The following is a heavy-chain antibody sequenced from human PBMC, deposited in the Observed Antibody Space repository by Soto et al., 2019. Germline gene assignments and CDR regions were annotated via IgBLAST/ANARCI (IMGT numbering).Heavy chain of an antibody. CDR2: IGRTGIDR. CDR3: VCDDNRRY. Sequence: EVQLVESGGGLVKPGGSPRLSCAGSGFSFSTSTMNWVRQAPGKGLEFVSSIGRTGIDRYYIDSVKGRFTISRDNAQNSLXXXXXXXXAEDTALYYCVCDDNRRYWGQGTLVTVSS. D-gene: IGHD1-1*01. J-gene: IGHJ4*02. CDR1: GFSFSTST. V-gene: IGHV3-21*01.